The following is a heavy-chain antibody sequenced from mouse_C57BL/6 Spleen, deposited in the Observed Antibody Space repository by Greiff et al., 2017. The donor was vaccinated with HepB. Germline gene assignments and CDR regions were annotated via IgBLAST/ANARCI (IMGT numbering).Heavy chain of an antibody. V-gene: IGHV1-64*01. J-gene: IGHJ1*03. CDR1: GYTFTSYW. CDR2: IHPNSGST. D-gene: IGHD1-1*01. CDR3: ARSGGTTVVALRNFDV. Sequence: QVQLQQPGAELVKPGASVKLSCKASGYTFTSYWMHWVKQRPGQGLEWIGMIHPNSGSTNYNEKFKSKATLTVDKSSSTAYMQLSSLTSEDSAVYYCARSGGTTVVALRNFDVWGTGTTVTVSS.